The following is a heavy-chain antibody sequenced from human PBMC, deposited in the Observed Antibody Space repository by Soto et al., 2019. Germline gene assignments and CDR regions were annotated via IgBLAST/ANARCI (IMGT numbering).Heavy chain of an antibody. Sequence: SVKFSCKASGGTFISYTISWVRQAPGQGLEWMGGIIPISGITNYSQKFQGRVTSMADKSTSTAYMELSSLRSEDTAVDYCASDETKGITVMVVANSHDFNNWGQGTLVTVSS. V-gene: IGHV1-69*10. CDR2: IIPISGIT. J-gene: IGHJ4*01. CDR3: ASDETKGITVMVVANSHDFNN. CDR1: GGTFISYT. D-gene: IGHD3-22*01.